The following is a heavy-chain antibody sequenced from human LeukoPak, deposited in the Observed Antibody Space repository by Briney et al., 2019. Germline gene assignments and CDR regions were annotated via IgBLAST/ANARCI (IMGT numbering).Heavy chain of an antibody. D-gene: IGHD1-26*01. CDR2: ISDRGDNT. J-gene: IGHJ4*02. Sequence: GGSLRLSCAASGFTFSSYAMSWVRQAPGKGLVWVSAISDRGDNTYYADSVKGRFTISRDNSKNTLYLQMSSLRAEDTAIYYCAKDWSCDYWGQGTLVTVSS. V-gene: IGHV3-23*01. CDR1: GFTFSSYA. CDR3: AKDWSCDY.